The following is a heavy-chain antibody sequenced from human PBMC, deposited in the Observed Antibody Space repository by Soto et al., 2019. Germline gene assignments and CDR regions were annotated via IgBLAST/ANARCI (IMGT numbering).Heavy chain of an antibody. CDR3: ARDKGNWNVQSCSHP. Sequence: PSDTLSLTCTVSGGSISSYYWSWIRQPAGKGLEWIGRIYTSGSTNYNPSLKSRVTMSVDTSKNQFSLKLSSVTAADTAVCYCARDKGNWNVQSCSHPWGKGTLVPVS. D-gene: IGHD1-20*01. CDR1: GGSISSYY. CDR2: IYTSGST. J-gene: IGHJ5*02. V-gene: IGHV4-4*07.